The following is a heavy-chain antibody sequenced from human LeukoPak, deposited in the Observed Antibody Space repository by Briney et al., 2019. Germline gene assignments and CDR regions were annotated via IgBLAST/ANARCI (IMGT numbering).Heavy chain of an antibody. CDR1: GYTFTGYY. J-gene: IGHJ5*02. CDR3: ARGEVSIFGVVPFDP. V-gene: IGHV1-2*02. CDR2: INPNSGGT. Sequence: ASVKVSCKASGYTFTGYYMHWVRQAPGQGLEWMGWINPNSGGTNYAQKFQGRVTMTRDTSISTAYTELSRLRSDDTAVYYCARGEVSIFGVVPFDPWGQGTLVTVSS. D-gene: IGHD3-3*01.